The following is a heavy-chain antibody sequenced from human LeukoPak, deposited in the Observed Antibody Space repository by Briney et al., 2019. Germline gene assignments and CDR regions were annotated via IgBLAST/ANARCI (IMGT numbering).Heavy chain of an antibody. V-gene: IGHV3-48*01. CDR1: GFTFNTYS. D-gene: IGHD2-8*02. CDR2: ISSSSSTI. CDR3: ASGTWSG. J-gene: IGHJ4*02. Sequence: GGSLRLPCAASGFTFNTYSMNWVRQTPGKGLEWVSYISSSSSTIYYADSVKGRFTISRDNAKNSLYLQMNSLRAEDTAVYYCASGTWSGWGQGTLVTVSS.